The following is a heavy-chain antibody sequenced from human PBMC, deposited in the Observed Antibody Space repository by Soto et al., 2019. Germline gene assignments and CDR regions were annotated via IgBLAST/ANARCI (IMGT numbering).Heavy chain of an antibody. Sequence: PGGSLRLSCAVSGLTVSSYYWSWVRQAPGKGLEWLSVIYSDGNRIYADSVKGRFTISRDDFKNTLSLQMSSLRADDTAVYYCARQFASGSYFSDYWGQGTLVTVSS. D-gene: IGHD3-10*01. CDR3: ARQFASGSYFSDY. CDR2: IYSDGNR. CDR1: GLTVSSYY. J-gene: IGHJ4*02. V-gene: IGHV3-53*01.